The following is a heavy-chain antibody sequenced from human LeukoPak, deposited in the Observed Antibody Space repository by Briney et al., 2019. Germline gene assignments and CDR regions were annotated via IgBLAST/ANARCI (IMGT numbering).Heavy chain of an antibody. J-gene: IGHJ3*02. V-gene: IGHV3-64*01. CDR1: GFNFSSYS. D-gene: IGHD3-16*01. CDR3: ARVGDFSVAAFDI. Sequence: GGSLRLSCTASGFNFSSYSMHWVRQAPGKGLEFVSAISSNGGSTFYANSVKGRFTISRDTSKNTLYLQMGSLRAEDMAVYYCARVGDFSVAAFDIWGQGTMVTVSS. CDR2: ISSNGGST.